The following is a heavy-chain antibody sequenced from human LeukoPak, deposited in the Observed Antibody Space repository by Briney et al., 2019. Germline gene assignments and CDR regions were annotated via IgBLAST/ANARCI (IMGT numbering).Heavy chain of an antibody. V-gene: IGHV3-30*02. D-gene: IGHD5-18*01. J-gene: IGHJ4*02. CDR2: IRYDGSNK. CDR1: GFTFSSYG. Sequence: AGSLRLSCAAPGFTFSSYGMHWVRQAPGKGLQWVAFIRYDGSNKYYADSVKGRFTISRDNSNNKLYVQIKTLRSEDTGVCYFAKGREYSYGFTYWGQGTLVTVSS. CDR3: AKGREYSYGFTY.